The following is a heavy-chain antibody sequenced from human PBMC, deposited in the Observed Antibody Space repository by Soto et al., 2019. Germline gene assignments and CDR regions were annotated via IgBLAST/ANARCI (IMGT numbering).Heavy chain of an antibody. CDR3: VRGDFYSRYYRFEA. V-gene: IGHV5-10-1*01. Sequence: PGESLKISCKGSGYSFAVYWITWVRQNAWKGLEWMGRIDPIDSQTYYSPSFRGHVTISATKSITTVFLQWSSLRASGTAMYYCVRGDFYSRYYRFEAWGQGTLVNVSS. D-gene: IGHD3-3*01. CDR1: GYSFAVYW. CDR2: IDPIDSQT. J-gene: IGHJ5*02.